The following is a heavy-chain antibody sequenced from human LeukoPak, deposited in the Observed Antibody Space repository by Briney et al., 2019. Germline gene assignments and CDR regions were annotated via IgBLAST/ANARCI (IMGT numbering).Heavy chain of an antibody. CDR3: ARVVRGVIVINWFDP. CDR2: INHSGST. D-gene: IGHD3-10*01. CDR1: GGSFSGYY. Sequence: SETLSLTCAVYGGSFSGYYWSWIRQPPGKGPEWIGEINHSGSTNYNPSLKSRVTISVDTSKNQFSLKLSSVTAADTAVYYCARVVRGVIVINWFDPWGQGTLVTVSS. J-gene: IGHJ5*02. V-gene: IGHV4-34*01.